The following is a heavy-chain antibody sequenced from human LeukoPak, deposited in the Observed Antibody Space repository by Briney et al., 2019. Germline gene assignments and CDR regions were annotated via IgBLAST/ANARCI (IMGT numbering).Heavy chain of an antibody. V-gene: IGHV3-48*04. CDR1: GFTFSSYS. J-gene: IGHJ4*02. D-gene: IGHD6-13*01. CDR3: ARVGYSSSWIGTYYFDY. Sequence: GGSLRLSCAASGFTFSSYSMNWVRHAPGKGLEWVSYISSSGSTIYYADSVKGRFTISRDNAKNSLYLQMNSLRAEDTAVYYCARVGYSSSWIGTYYFDYWGQGTLVTVSS. CDR2: ISSSGSTI.